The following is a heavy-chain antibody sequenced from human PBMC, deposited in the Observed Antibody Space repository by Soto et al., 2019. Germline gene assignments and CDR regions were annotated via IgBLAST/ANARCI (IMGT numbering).Heavy chain of an antibody. V-gene: IGHV3-23*01. D-gene: IGHD6-13*01. J-gene: IGHJ4*02. CDR2: ILGNGGAT. CDR1: GFTFSNFA. Sequence: EVQLLESGGGLVQPGGSLRLSCAASGFTFSNFALSWVRQAPGKGPQWVSSILGNGGATFYADSVKGRFTISRDNFKNTLYLQMSGLRADDSAVYHCAKDDSISPEGVWGFDFWGRGTLVTVSS. CDR3: AKDDSISPEGVWGFDF.